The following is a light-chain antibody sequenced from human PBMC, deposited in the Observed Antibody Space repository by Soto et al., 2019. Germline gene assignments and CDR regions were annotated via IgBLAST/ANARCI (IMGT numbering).Light chain of an antibody. CDR1: SSNIGINY. J-gene: IGLJ3*02. Sequence: QPVLTQPPSASGTPGQRVTISCSGSSSNIGINYVYWYQQLPGTAPKLLIYRNNQRPSGVPDRFSGSKSGTSASLAISGLRSEDEADYYCAAWDDSLSIPVFGGGTKLTVL. CDR3: AAWDDSLSIPV. CDR2: RNN. V-gene: IGLV1-47*01.